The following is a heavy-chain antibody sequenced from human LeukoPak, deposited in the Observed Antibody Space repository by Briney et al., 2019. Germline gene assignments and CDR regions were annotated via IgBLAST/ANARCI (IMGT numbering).Heavy chain of an antibody. CDR2: ISSSGSTI. Sequence: KAGGSLRLSCAASGFTFSDYYMSWIRQAPGKGLEWVSYISSSGSTIYYADSVKGRFTISRDNAKNSLYLQMDSLRAEDTAVYYCARDQLTTVTPIWGQGTLVTVSS. CDR1: GFTFSDYY. V-gene: IGHV3-11*01. CDR3: ARDQLTTVTPI. J-gene: IGHJ4*02. D-gene: IGHD4-17*01.